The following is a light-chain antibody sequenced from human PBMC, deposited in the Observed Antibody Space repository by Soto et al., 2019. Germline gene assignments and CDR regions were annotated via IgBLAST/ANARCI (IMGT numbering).Light chain of an antibody. CDR2: GAS. J-gene: IGKJ5*01. Sequence: EIVLTQSPATLSLSPGERATLSCRASQTITTYLAWYQQKPGLPPRLLIYGASNRATGIPARFSGSGSGTDFTLTISNPEPEDFAVYYCQQRSNWPANFGQGTRLEIK. CDR1: QTITTY. CDR3: QQRSNWPAN. V-gene: IGKV3-11*01.